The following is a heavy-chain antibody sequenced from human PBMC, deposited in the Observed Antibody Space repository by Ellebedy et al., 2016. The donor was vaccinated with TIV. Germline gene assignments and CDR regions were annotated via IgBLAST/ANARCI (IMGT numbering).Heavy chain of an antibody. Sequence: AASVKVSCKASGYTFTSYGFSWVRQAPGQGLEWMGWISGYSGNRNYAQKLQGRVTMTTDTSTSTAYMELRSLRSDDTAVYYCARDEDFWSGHFDYWGQGTLVTVSS. CDR2: ISGYSGNR. CDR3: ARDEDFWSGHFDY. CDR1: GYTFTSYG. J-gene: IGHJ4*02. D-gene: IGHD3-3*01. V-gene: IGHV1-18*01.